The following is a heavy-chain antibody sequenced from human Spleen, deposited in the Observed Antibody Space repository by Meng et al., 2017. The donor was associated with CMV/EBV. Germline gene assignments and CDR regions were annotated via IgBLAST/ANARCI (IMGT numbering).Heavy chain of an antibody. Sequence: GEYLKISCAASGFTFSSYSMNWVRQAPGKGLEWVSSITGSGDSIYYADSVKGRFTISRDNARNALFLQLHSLRAEDTAIYYCAKGPRRGYRAYGGDSWGQGTLVTVSS. J-gene: IGHJ4*02. CDR3: AKGPRRGYRAYGGDS. CDR2: ITGSGDSI. V-gene: IGHV3-23*01. D-gene: IGHD5-12*01. CDR1: GFTFSSYS.